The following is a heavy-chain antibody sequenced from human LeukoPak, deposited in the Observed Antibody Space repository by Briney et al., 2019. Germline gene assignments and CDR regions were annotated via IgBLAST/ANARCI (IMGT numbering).Heavy chain of an antibody. J-gene: IGHJ5*02. V-gene: IGHV3-48*01. Sequence: PGGSLRLSCAASGFTFSSYSMNWVRQAPEKGLEWVSYISSSSSTIYYADSVKGRFTISRDNAKNSLYLQMNSLRAEDTAVYYCAREPYYYGSGSHMGNWFDPWGQGTLVTVSS. CDR2: ISSSSSTI. D-gene: IGHD3-10*01. CDR3: AREPYYYGSGSHMGNWFDP. CDR1: GFTFSSYS.